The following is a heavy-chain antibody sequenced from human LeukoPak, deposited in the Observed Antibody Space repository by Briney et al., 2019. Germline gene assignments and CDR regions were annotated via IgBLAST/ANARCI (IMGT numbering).Heavy chain of an antibody. D-gene: IGHD5-12*01. CDR3: AREKNDIVLTSYYFDY. CDR2: IKQDETDK. CDR1: GFTFGGFW. J-gene: IGHJ4*02. Sequence: PGGSLRLSCAASGFTFGGFWMTWVRQAPGKGLEWVATIKQDETDKQYVDSVKGRFTISRDNAENSLYLQMDSLRAEDSAVYYCAREKNDIVLTSYYFDYWGQGTLVTVSS. V-gene: IGHV3-7*01.